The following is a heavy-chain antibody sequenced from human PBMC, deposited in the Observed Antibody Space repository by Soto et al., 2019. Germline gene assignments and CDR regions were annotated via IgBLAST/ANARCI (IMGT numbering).Heavy chain of an antibody. D-gene: IGHD4-17*01. CDR2: ISSSGLNI. CDR3: AGENYGDTIYGMEV. V-gene: IGHV3-11*01. Sequence: QVQLVESGGGLVKPGGSLRLSCAASGFTFSDYYMSWIRQAPGKGLEWVSYISSSGLNIYYADSVKGRFTISRDNAKNSLYLQRISLRVEDTDVYYFAGENYGDTIYGMEVWGQWTTVTGSS. J-gene: IGHJ6*02. CDR1: GFTFSDYY.